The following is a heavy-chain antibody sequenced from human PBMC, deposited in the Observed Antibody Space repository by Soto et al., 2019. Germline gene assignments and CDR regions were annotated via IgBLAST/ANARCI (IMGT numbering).Heavy chain of an antibody. Sequence: GGSLRLSCAASGSIFTGYGMHWVRQAPGKGLEWVAVIWFDGSNKYYADSVKGRFTISRDNSKNMLYLQMNSLRVEDTAVYYCGRDGNGGTTFRGYLDHRGQGTLVTVSS. J-gene: IGHJ4*02. CDR1: GSIFTGYG. CDR2: IWFDGSNK. D-gene: IGHD2-8*01. CDR3: GRDGNGGTTFRGYLDH. V-gene: IGHV3-33*01.